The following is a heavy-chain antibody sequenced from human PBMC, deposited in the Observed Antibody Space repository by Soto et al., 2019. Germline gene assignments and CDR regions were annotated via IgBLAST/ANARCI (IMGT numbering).Heavy chain of an antibody. Sequence: QLHLVQSGAVVKKPGASVTVSCSASGYPVTAYYMHWVRQAPGRGLEWMGGINPATGAAKYTQTFQGRVPMARGTPTRTVFMELSGLTSEDTAVFYCARGGGVGVAGSAAFDMWGQGTLVTVSS. CDR1: GYPVTAYY. CDR3: ARGGGVGVAGSAAFDM. J-gene: IGHJ3*02. V-gene: IGHV1-2*02. D-gene: IGHD3-3*01. CDR2: INPATGAA.